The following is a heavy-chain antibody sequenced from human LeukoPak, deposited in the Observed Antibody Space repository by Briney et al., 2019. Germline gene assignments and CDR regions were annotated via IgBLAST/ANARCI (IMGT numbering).Heavy chain of an antibody. J-gene: IGHJ1*01. CDR2: INSDGSST. V-gene: IGHV3-74*01. D-gene: IGHD2-15*01. Sequence: GSLRLSCAASGFTFSSYWMHWVRQAPGKGLVWVSRINSDGSSTSYADSVKGRFTISRDNARNTLYLQMNSLRAEDTAVYYCAKVRGVAEYFQHWGQGTLVTVSS. CDR3: AKVRGVAEYFQH. CDR1: GFTFSSYW.